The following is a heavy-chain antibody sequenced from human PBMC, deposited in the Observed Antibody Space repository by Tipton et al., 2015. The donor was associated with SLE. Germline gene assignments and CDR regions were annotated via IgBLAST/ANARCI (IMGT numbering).Heavy chain of an antibody. CDR3: ARLSGVRYAFDI. J-gene: IGHJ3*02. Sequence: TLSLTCTVSGGSISSHYWSWIRRPPGKGLEWIGYIYYSGSTNYNPSLKSRVTISVDTSKNQFSLKLSSVTAADTAVYYCARLSGVRYAFDIWGQGTMVTVSS. CDR1: GGSISSHY. V-gene: IGHV4-59*11. CDR2: IYYSGST. D-gene: IGHD1-26*01.